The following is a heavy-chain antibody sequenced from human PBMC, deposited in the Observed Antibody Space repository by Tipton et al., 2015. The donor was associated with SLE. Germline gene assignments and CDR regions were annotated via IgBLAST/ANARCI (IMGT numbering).Heavy chain of an antibody. CDR1: GASINNNDYL. CDR3: ARCRVDYIRGTYRPSSFDY. CDR2: IYDTGSS. V-gene: IGHV4-31*03. Sequence: TLSLTCTVSGASINNNDYLWTWVRQHPGKGLEWIGYIYDTGSSSYNPSLRSRLTMSVDTSKNQFSLRLSSVTAADTAVYYCARCRVDYIRGTYRPSSFDYWGQGTQVTVSS. D-gene: IGHD3-16*02. J-gene: IGHJ4*02.